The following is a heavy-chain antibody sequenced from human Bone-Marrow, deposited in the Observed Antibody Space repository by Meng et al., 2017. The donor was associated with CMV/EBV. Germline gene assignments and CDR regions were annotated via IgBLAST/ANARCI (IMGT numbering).Heavy chain of an antibody. CDR3: VRVVAAALYDY. D-gene: IGHD1-26*01. J-gene: IGHJ4*02. V-gene: IGHV3-7*03. CDR2: IKQDGSEK. Sequence: GESLKISCAASGFTFSSYWMSWVRQAPGKGLEWVANIKQDGSEKYYVDSVKGRFTISRDDSKNSLYLQMDSLKTEDTAVYYCVRVVAAALYDYWGRGTLVTVSS. CDR1: GFTFSSYW.